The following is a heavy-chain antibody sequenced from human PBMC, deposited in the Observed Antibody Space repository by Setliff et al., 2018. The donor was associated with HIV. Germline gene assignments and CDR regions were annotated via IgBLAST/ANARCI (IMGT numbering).Heavy chain of an antibody. CDR3: ARAGVYDILTGYYYFDY. V-gene: IGHV1-46*01. Sequence: GASVKVSCKASGYTFTSYYMHWVRQAPGQGLEWMGIINPSGGSTSYAQKFQGRVTMTRDTSTSTVYMELSSLRSEDTAMYYCARAGVYDILTGYYYFDYWGQGTLVTVSS. D-gene: IGHD3-9*01. CDR1: GYTFTSYY. CDR2: INPSGGST. J-gene: IGHJ4*02.